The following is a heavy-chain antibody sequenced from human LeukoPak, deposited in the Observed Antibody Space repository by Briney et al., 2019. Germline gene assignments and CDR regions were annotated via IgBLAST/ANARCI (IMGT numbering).Heavy chain of an antibody. CDR3: ARHIGGGIEDMDV. D-gene: IGHD3-16*02. J-gene: IGHJ6*03. CDR1: GGSIGTYY. CDR2: IYVTGT. Sequence: SETLSLTCTVSGGSIGTYYWSWIRQSPGKGLEWIGYIYVTGTRYNPYLQSRVTISVDRSRNQFFLKMSYVTAADTAVYYCARHIGGGIEDMDVWGKGTKVIVSS. V-gene: IGHV4-59*08.